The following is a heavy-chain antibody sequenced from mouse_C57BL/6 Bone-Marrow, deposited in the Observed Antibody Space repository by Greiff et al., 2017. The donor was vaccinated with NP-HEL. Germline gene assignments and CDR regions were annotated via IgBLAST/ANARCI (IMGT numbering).Heavy chain of an antibody. J-gene: IGHJ2*01. CDR1: GYTFTSYW. CDR2: IHPNSGST. V-gene: IGHV1-64*01. CDR3: ARSDYYGSSRSQDYFDY. D-gene: IGHD1-1*01. Sequence: QVQLQQSGAELVKPGASVKLSCKASGYTFTSYWMHWVKQRPGQGLEWIGMIHPNSGSTNYNEKFKSKATLTVDKSSSTAYMQLSSLTSEDSAVYYCARSDYYGSSRSQDYFDYWGQGTTLTVSS.